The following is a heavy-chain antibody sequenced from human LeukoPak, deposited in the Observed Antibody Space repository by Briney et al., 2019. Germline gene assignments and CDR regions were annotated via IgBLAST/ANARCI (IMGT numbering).Heavy chain of an antibody. CDR1: GYIFTTYF. D-gene: IGHD4-11*01. CDR2: INPRGGST. J-gene: IGHJ4*02. CDR3: ARVGTTGATADN. Sequence: ASVKVSCKASGYIFTTYFMHWLRQAPGQGPEWMGIINPRGGSTDYAQKFQGRVTMTSDTSTSTVYMELKGLTSEDTAVYFCARVGTTGATADNWGQGTLVTVSS. V-gene: IGHV1-46*01.